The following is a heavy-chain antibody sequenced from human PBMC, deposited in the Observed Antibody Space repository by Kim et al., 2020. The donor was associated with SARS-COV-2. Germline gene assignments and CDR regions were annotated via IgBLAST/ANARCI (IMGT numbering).Heavy chain of an antibody. J-gene: IGHJ6*02. CDR2: IYYSGST. CDR1: GGSISSYY. Sequence: SETLSLTCTVSGGSISSYYWSWIRQPPGKGLEWIGYIYYSGSTNYNPSLKSRVTISVDTSKNQFSLKLSSVTAADTAVYYCARGPDVLRYFDWLPDRIWYYYYGMDVWGQGTTVTVSS. D-gene: IGHD3-9*01. CDR3: ARGPDVLRYFDWLPDRIWYYYYGMDV. V-gene: IGHV4-59*01.